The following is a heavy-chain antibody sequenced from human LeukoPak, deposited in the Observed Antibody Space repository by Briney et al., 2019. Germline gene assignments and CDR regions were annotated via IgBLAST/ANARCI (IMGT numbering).Heavy chain of an antibody. D-gene: IGHD6-13*01. CDR3: ARAIGYSSSWYYFDY. J-gene: IGHJ4*02. V-gene: IGHV3-30*02. Sequence: GGSLRLSCAASGFTFSSYGMHWVRQAPGKGLEWVAFIRYDGSNKYYADSVKGRFTISRDNSKNTLYLQMNSLRAEDTAVYYCARAIGYSSSWYYFDYWGQGTLVTVSS. CDR2: IRYDGSNK. CDR1: GFTFSSYG.